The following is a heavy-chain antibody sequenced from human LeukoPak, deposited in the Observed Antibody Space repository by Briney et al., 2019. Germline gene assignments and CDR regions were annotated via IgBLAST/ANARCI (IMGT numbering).Heavy chain of an antibody. Sequence: ASVKVSCKASGHTFSSHGISWVRQAPGQGLEWMAWISAYNGNTNYAQKLQGRVTMTTDTSTSTAYMELRSLRSDDTAVYYCARSTTKAFDIWGQGTMVTVSS. CDR1: GHTFSSHG. CDR2: ISAYNGNT. V-gene: IGHV1-18*01. J-gene: IGHJ3*02. CDR3: ARSTTKAFDI. D-gene: IGHD4-17*01.